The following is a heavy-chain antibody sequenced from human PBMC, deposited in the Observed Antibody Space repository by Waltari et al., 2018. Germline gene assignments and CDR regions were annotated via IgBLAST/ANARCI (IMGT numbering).Heavy chain of an antibody. Sequence: QVQLQESGPGLVKPSQTLSLTCTVSGGSISSGGYYWSWIRQHPGKGLEWIGYIYYSGSTYYNPSLKSRVTISVDTSKNQFSLKLSSVTAADTAVYYCARGLPSNRDGYNMNSPFDYWGQGTLVTVSS. CDR3: ARGLPSNRDGYNMNSPFDY. CDR2: IYYSGST. D-gene: IGHD5-12*01. J-gene: IGHJ4*02. V-gene: IGHV4-31*03. CDR1: GGSISSGGYY.